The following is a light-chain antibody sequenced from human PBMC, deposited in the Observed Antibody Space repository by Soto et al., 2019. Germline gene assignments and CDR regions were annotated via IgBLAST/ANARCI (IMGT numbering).Light chain of an antibody. CDR1: SSDVGSYNL. CDR3: SAYAGNSVKVI. CDR2: EGS. V-gene: IGLV2-23*01. Sequence: QSALTQPASVSGSPGQSLTMSCTGTSSDVGSYNLVSWYQQHPGNAPRLIIYEGSKRPPGVSTRFSGSKSGNTASLTISGLQTEDEADYYCSAYAGNSVKVIFGGGTKLTVL. J-gene: IGLJ2*01.